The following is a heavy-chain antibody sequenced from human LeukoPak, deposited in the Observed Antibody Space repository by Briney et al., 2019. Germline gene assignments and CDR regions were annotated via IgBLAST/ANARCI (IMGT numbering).Heavy chain of an antibody. CDR1: VYTFTRYD. CDR2: MNPNSGNT. CDR3: VAQGYNWNAYESLGYFDY. J-gene: IGHJ4*02. D-gene: IGHD1-20*01. Sequence: ASVTVSCKASVYTFTRYDINWVRQAPGQGREWMGWMNPNSGNTGYAQKFQGRVTMTRNTSISTAYMELSSLRSEDTAVYYCVAQGYNWNAYESLGYFDYWGQGTLVTVPS. V-gene: IGHV1-8*01.